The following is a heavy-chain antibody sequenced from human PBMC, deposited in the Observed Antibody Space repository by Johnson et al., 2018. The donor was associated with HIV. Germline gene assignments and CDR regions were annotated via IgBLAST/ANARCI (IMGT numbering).Heavy chain of an antibody. CDR2: ISYDGSNK. CDR1: GFTFRTNG. J-gene: IGHJ3*01. CDR3: ARGIVEVQPRYRLLRDDVFDV. V-gene: IGHV3-30*19. Sequence: VQLVESGGGVVQPGGHLRLSCAASGFTFRTNGMHWVRQAPGKGLEWVALISYDGSNKYYADSVKGRFTISRDNAKNSLYLQMDSLRAKDTALYYCARGIVEVQPRYRLLRDDVFDVWGQGTMVTVSS. D-gene: IGHD2-15*01.